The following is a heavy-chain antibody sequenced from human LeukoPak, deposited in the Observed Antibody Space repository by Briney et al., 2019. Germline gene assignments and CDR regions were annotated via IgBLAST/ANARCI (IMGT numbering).Heavy chain of an antibody. CDR2: IIPIFGIA. Sequence: SVKVSCKASGGTFSSYAISWVRQAPGQGLEWMGRIIPIFGIANYAQKFQGRVTITADKSTSTAYMELSSLRSEDTAVYYCARELDSSDRYYYYGMDVWAKGPRSPSP. CDR3: ARELDSSDRYYYYGMDV. V-gene: IGHV1-69*04. D-gene: IGHD3-22*01. J-gene: IGHJ6*02. CDR1: GGTFSSYA.